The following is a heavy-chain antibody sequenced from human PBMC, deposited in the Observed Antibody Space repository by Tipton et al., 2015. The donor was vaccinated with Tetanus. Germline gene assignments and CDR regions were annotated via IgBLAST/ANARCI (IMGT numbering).Heavy chain of an antibody. V-gene: IGHV4-31*02. CDR2: IYYSGDT. CDR1: GASISSGGYF. Sequence: LRLSCSVSGASISSGGYFWNWVRQHPGKGLEWIGYIYYSGDTYINPSLKSRVNMSVDTSKKDFSVRLGSVTAADTAVYYCARLREIVSRSGWAFDYWGQGILVTVSS. CDR3: ARLREIVSRSGWAFDY. J-gene: IGHJ4*02. D-gene: IGHD3-10*01.